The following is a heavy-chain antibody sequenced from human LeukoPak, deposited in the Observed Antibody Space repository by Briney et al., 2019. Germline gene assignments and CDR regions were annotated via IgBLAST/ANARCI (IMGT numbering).Heavy chain of an antibody. V-gene: IGHV3-21*01. J-gene: IGHJ1*01. D-gene: IGHD2/OR15-2a*01. Sequence: GGSLRLSCAASGFTFTTYSMNWVRQAPGKGLEWVSSITSSSASMYYADSVKGRFTISRDNARNSLYLQMNSLRAEDTAVYYCAREGNTANSGYFQHWGQGTLVTVSS. CDR1: GFTFTTYS. CDR3: AREGNTANSGYFQH. CDR2: ITSSSASM.